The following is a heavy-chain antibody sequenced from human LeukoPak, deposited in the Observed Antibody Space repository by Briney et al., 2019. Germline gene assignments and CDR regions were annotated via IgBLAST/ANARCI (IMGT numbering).Heavy chain of an antibody. CDR1: GDSVSSNSAA. CDR3: ARTLGVASLDAFDV. D-gene: IGHD7-27*01. V-gene: IGHV6-1*01. J-gene: IGHJ3*01. CDR2: TYYRSKWYN. Sequence: SQTLSLTCAIFGDSVSSNSAAWNWIRQSPSRGLELLGRTYYRSKWYNDYAVSVKSRITINPDTSKNQFSLQLNSVTPEDTAVYYCARTLGVASLDAFDVWGQGTMVTVSS.